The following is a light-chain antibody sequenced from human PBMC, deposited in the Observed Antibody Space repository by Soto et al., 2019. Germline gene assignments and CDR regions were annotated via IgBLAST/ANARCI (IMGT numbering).Light chain of an antibody. CDR1: QGIGDT. CDR2: GAS. J-gene: IGKJ4*01. Sequence: IVMRQSPATLSVSPGEGATLSCRASQGIGDTLAWYQQKPGQAPRLLIYGASSRATGIPDRFSGSGSGTDFTLTISRLEPEDFAVYYCQQYGSSLLTFGGGTKVDI. V-gene: IGKV3-20*01. CDR3: QQYGSSLLT.